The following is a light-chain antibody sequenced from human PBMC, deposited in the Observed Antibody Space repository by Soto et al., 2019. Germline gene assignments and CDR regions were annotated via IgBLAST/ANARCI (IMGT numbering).Light chain of an antibody. CDR3: QQHNSFPT. CDR2: KAS. V-gene: IGKV1-5*03. Sequence: DIQMTQSPSTLSASVGDRVTITCRASQSISNWLAWYQQKPGKAPKLLIYKASSLESGVPSRFSGSGSGTEFTLTISSLQPDDFATYYCQQHNSFPTFGQGTKVEIK. J-gene: IGKJ1*01. CDR1: QSISNW.